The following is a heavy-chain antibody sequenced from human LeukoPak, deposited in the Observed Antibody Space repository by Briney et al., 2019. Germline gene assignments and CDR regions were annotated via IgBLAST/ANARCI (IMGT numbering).Heavy chain of an antibody. V-gene: IGHV1-18*01. CDR2: ISAYNGNT. Sequence: GSSVKVSCKASGYTFTSYGISWVRQAAGQGLEWMGWISAYNGNTNYAQKLQGRVTMTTDTSTSTAYMELRSLRSDDTAVYYCARASYGDHDAFDIWGQGTMVTVSS. D-gene: IGHD4-17*01. CDR3: ARASYGDHDAFDI. CDR1: GYTFTSYG. J-gene: IGHJ3*02.